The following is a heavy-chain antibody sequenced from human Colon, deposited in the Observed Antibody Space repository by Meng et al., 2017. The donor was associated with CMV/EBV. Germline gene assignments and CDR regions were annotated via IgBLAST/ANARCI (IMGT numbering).Heavy chain of an antibody. CDR1: GYTFTSYG. CDR3: TRAVPAVGATVRANTLRNWFDP. Sequence: ASVKVSCKASGYTFTSYGISWVRQAPGQGLEWMGWISAYNGNTNYAQKLQGRVTMTTDTSTSTAYMELRSMRSDDTAVYYCTRAVPAVGATVRANTLRNWFDPWGLGTLVTRLL. V-gene: IGHV1-18*01. D-gene: IGHD1-26*01. J-gene: IGHJ5*02. CDR2: ISAYNGNT.